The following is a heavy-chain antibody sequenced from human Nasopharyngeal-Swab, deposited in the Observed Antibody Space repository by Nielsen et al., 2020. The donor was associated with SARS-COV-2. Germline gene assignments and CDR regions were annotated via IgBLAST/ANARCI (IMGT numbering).Heavy chain of an antibody. CDR1: GGSISSYY. J-gene: IGHJ3*02. Sequence: SETLSLTCTVSGGSISSYYWSWIRQPPGKGLEWIGYIYYSGNTNYNPPLKSRVTISVDTSKNQFSLKLSSVTAADTAVYYCARETRSWTGGGAFDIWGQGTMVTVSS. D-gene: IGHD6-13*01. CDR3: ARETRSWTGGGAFDI. CDR2: IYYSGNT. V-gene: IGHV4-59*01.